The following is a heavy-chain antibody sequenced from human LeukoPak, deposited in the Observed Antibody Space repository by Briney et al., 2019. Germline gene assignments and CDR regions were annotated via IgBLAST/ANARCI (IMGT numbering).Heavy chain of an antibody. CDR3: AGRVATFLDY. CDR1: GGSISSYY. V-gene: IGHV4-59*01. CDR2: IYYSGST. D-gene: IGHD5-12*01. J-gene: IGHJ4*02. Sequence: SETLSLTCTVSGGSISSYYWSWIRQPPGKGLEWIGYIYYSGSTNYNPSLKSRVTISVDTSKNQFSLKLSSVTAADTAVYYCAGRVATFLDYWGQGTLVTFSS.